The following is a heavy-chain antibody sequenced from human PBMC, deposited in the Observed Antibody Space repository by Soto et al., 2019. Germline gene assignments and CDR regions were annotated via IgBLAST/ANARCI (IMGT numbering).Heavy chain of an antibody. D-gene: IGHD4-4*01. Sequence: QVQLVQSGAEVKKPGASVKVSCKASGYTFTNYGISWVRQAPGQGLEWMGWVSSYNGNTNYAQKLRGRVTMTTDTSTNTAYMELRSLTSDDTAIYYCAIDWRSTLTTSGDYWGQGTLVAVSS. J-gene: IGHJ4*02. V-gene: IGHV1-18*01. CDR2: VSSYNGNT. CDR1: GYTFTNYG. CDR3: AIDWRSTLTTSGDY.